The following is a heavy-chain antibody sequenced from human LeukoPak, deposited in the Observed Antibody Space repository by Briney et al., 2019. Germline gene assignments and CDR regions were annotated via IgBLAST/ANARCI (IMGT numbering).Heavy chain of an antibody. CDR3: AREREYFQH. J-gene: IGHJ1*01. Sequence: SETLSLTRTVSGGSISSSRYYWGWIRQPPGKGLEWMGSIYYSGSTYYNPSLKSRAPISVDTSKNQFSLKLSSVTAADTAVYYCAREREYFQHWGQGTLVTVSS. CDR2: IYYSGST. CDR1: GGSISSSRYY. V-gene: IGHV4-39*07.